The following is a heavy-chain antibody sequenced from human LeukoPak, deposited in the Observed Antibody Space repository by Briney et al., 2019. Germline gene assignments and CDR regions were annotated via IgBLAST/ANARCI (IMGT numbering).Heavy chain of an antibody. CDR2: IYYSGST. V-gene: IGHV4-39*07. J-gene: IGHJ6*03. CDR3: ARGPRPDYMDV. CDR1: GGSISSSSYY. Sequence: SETLSLTCTVSGGSISSSSYYWGWIRQPPGKGLEWIGSIYYSGSTYYNPSLKSRVTISVDTSKNQFSLKLSSVTAADTAVYYCARGPRPDYMDVWGKGTTVTVSS.